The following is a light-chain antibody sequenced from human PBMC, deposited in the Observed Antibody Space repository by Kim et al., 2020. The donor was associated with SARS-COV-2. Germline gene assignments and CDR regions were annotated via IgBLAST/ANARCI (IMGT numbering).Light chain of an antibody. CDR3: QQYIRFPYT. CDR2: QAS. Sequence: SASVGDRVTITCRASDSLDMLLAWYQQRPGKAPNLLIYQASSLQIGVPSRFSGSGSGTKFTLTISSLQPEDFATYYCQQYIRFPYTFGQGTKLEI. J-gene: IGKJ2*01. V-gene: IGKV1-5*03. CDR1: DSLDML.